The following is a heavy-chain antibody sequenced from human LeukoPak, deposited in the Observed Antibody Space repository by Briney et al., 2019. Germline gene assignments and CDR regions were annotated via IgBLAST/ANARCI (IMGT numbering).Heavy chain of an antibody. CDR2: INHSGRT. Sequence: SETLSLTCAVYGGSFSGYYWSWIRDPPGKGLEWIGEINHSGRTNYNPSLKSRVSISVDTSMNQFSLKLSSVTAADTAVYYCARGQSQNYYDSSGYPDYWGQGTLVTVSS. CDR3: ARGQSQNYYDSSGYPDY. V-gene: IGHV4-34*01. J-gene: IGHJ4*02. CDR1: GGSFSGYY. D-gene: IGHD3-22*01.